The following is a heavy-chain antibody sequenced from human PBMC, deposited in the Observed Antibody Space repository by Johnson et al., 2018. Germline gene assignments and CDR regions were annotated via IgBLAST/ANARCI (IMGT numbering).Heavy chain of an antibody. CDR1: GFTFSSSS. D-gene: IGHD3-22*01. CDR3: ARDQGSGYSVDAFDI. J-gene: IGHJ3*02. CDR2: ISSSSSTI. Sequence: EVQLVESGGVVVQPGGSXRLSCAASGFTFSSSSMNWVSQAPGKGLEGGSYISSSSSTIYYAASVKGRFTFSRDNAKNSLYLQMNSLRAEDTAVYYCARDQGSGYSVDAFDIWGQGTMVTVSS. V-gene: IGHV3-48*01.